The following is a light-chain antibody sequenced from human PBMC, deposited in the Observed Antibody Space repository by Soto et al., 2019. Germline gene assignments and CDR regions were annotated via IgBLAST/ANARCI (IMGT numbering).Light chain of an antibody. CDR3: HQYNSWPPGT. CDR1: QSVNNN. J-gene: IGKJ2*01. V-gene: IGKV3-15*01. CDR2: DAS. Sequence: EIVMTQSPVTLSVSPGERATLSCTASQSVNNNVAWYQQKPGHTPRLLISDASTRATGIPARFSGSGSGTEFTLTISSLQSEDFALYYCHQYNSWPPGTFGQGTKVDI.